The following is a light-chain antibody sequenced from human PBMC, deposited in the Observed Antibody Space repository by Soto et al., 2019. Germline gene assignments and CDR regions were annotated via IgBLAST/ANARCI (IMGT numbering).Light chain of an antibody. J-gene: IGLJ2*01. CDR3: SSYTSSSTLV. V-gene: IGLV2-14*01. Sequence: QSALTQPASXXXXXXQSITISCTGTXXDVGGYNYVSWYQQHPGKAPKLMIYEVSNRPSGVSNRFSGSKSGNTASLTISGLQAEDEADYYCSSYTSSSTLVFGGGTKVTVL. CDR2: EVS. CDR1: XXDVGGYNY.